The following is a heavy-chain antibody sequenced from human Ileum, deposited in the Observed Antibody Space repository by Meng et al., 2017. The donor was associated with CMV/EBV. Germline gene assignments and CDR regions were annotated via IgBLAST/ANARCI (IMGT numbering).Heavy chain of an antibody. V-gene: IGHV4-4*02. CDR3: ARGIAAADDY. Sequence: LTCAVSGGSISSSDWWSWVRQPPGKGLEWIGEIYHSGSTNYNPSLESRVTISVDKSKNQFSLKLSSVTAADTAVYYCARGIAAADDYWGQGTLVTVSS. J-gene: IGHJ4*02. CDR2: IYHSGST. CDR1: GGSISSSDW. D-gene: IGHD6-13*01.